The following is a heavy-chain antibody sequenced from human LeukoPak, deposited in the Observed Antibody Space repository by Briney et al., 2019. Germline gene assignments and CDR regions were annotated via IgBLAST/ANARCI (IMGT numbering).Heavy chain of an antibody. Sequence: GGSLRLSCAASGFAFSSYWMHWVRQAPGKGLVWVSRINSDGCSTTYADSVQGRFTISRDNAKNTLYLQMNSLRADNTAVYYCARSVYSYYANWFDPWGQGTLVTVSS. CDR2: INSDGCST. J-gene: IGHJ5*02. CDR3: ARSVYSYYANWFDP. D-gene: IGHD4-11*01. V-gene: IGHV3-74*01. CDR1: GFAFSSYW.